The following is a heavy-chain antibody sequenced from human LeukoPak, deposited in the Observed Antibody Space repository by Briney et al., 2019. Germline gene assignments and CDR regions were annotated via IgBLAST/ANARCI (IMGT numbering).Heavy chain of an antibody. CDR2: IYYSGST. V-gene: IGHV4-59*01. CDR1: GGSISSYY. CDR3: ARVRSSGWFPFDY. J-gene: IGHJ4*02. D-gene: IGHD6-19*01. Sequence: SETLSLTCTVSGGSISSYYWSWIRQPPGKGLEWIGYIYYSGSTNYNPSLKSRVTISVDTSKNQFSLKLSSVSAAVTAVYYCARVRSSGWFPFDYWGQGTLVTVSS.